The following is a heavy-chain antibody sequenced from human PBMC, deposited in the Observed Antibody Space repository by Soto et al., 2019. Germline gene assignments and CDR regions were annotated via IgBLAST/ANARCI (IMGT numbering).Heavy chain of an antibody. D-gene: IGHD6-13*01. CDR3: ARDPPTRLIAAAGLFDY. V-gene: IGHV1-18*01. CDR1: GYTFTSYG. Sequence: ASVKVSCKASGYTFTSYGISWVRQAPGQGFEWMGWISAYNGNTNYAQKLQGRVTMTTDTSTSTAYMELRSLRSDDTAVYYCARDPPTRLIAAAGLFDYWGQGTLVTVSS. J-gene: IGHJ4*02. CDR2: ISAYNGNT.